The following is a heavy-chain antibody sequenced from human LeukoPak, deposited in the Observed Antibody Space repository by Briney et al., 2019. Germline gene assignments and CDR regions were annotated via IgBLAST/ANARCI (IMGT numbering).Heavy chain of an antibody. CDR3: TRDVARRRTTSDAFDI. D-gene: IGHD4-11*01. Sequence: PGGSLSLSCTASGFTFGDYAMSWFRQAPGKGLEWVGLIRSKAYGGTTEYAASVKGRFTISRDDSKSIAYLQMNSLKTEDTAVYYCTRDVARRRTTSDAFDIWGQGTMVTVSS. J-gene: IGHJ3*02. CDR2: IRSKAYGGTT. V-gene: IGHV3-49*03. CDR1: GFTFGDYA.